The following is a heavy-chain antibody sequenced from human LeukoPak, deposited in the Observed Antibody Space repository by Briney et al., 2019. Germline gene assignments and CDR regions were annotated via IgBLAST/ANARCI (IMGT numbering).Heavy chain of an antibody. CDR3: ARGDIVATPVDY. V-gene: IGHV1-69*04. CDR2: IIPILGIA. J-gene: IGHJ4*02. D-gene: IGHD5-12*01. Sequence: SVTVSCKASGGTFSSYAISWVRHAPGQGLEWMGRIIPILGIANYAQKFQGRVTITADKSTGTAYMELSSLRSEDTAVYYCARGDIVATPVDYWGQGTLVTDCS. CDR1: GGTFSSYA.